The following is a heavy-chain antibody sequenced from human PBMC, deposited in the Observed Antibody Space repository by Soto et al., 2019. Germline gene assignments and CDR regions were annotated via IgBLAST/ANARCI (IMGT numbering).Heavy chain of an antibody. J-gene: IGHJ4*02. Sequence: QLQLQESGPGLVKPSETLSLTCTVSGGSISSSSYYWGWIRQPPGKGLEWIGSIYYSGSTYYNPSLKSRVTISVDTSKIQFSLKLSSVTAADTAVYYCARGGYCSSTSCSAFDYWGQGTLVTVSS. CDR2: IYYSGST. CDR3: ARGGYCSSTSCSAFDY. CDR1: GGSISSSSYY. V-gene: IGHV4-39*01. D-gene: IGHD2-2*01.